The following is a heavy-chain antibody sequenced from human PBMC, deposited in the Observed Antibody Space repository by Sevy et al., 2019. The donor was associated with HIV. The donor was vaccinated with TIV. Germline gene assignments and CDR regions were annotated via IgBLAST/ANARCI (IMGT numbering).Heavy chain of an antibody. Sequence: ASVTVSCKASGGTFSNYAISWVRQAPGQGLEWMGGFIPMFDTANYAQKFQGKVTLTADGSTTTAYMELSSLSFDDTAVYYCAGSYFDSSGYSPLFYYGMDVWGQGTTVTVSS. V-gene: IGHV1-69*13. CDR3: AGSYFDSSGYSPLFYYGMDV. CDR2: FIPMFDTA. J-gene: IGHJ6*02. CDR1: GGTFSNYA. D-gene: IGHD3-22*01.